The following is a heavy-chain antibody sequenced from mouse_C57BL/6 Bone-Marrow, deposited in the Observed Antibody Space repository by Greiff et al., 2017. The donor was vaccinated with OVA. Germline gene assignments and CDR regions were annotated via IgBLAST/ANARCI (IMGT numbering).Heavy chain of an antibody. D-gene: IGHD1-1*01. CDR1: GYTFTDYN. CDR3: GESGKGSSFLDY. V-gene: IGHV1-22*01. J-gene: IGHJ2*01. CDR2: INPNNGGT. Sequence: EVQLQQSGPELVKPGASVKMSCKASGYTFTDYNMHWVKQSHGKSLEWIGYINPNNGGTSYNQKFKGKATLTVNKSSSTAYMELRSLTSEEAAVYYCGESGKGSSFLDYWGQGTTLTVSS.